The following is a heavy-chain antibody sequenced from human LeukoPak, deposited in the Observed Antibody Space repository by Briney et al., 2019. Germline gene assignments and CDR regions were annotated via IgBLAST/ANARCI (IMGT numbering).Heavy chain of an antibody. D-gene: IGHD2-15*01. CDR1: GFSFSTYS. CDR2: ISATSNYI. Sequence: PGGSLRLSCAASGFSFSTYSMNWVRQAPGKGLEWVSSISATSNYIYYADSVKGRFTISRDNSKNTLYLQMNSLSPEDTAIYYCAKRYCSGASCSLFDYWGQGTLLTVSS. V-gene: IGHV3-21*04. J-gene: IGHJ4*02. CDR3: AKRYCSGASCSLFDY.